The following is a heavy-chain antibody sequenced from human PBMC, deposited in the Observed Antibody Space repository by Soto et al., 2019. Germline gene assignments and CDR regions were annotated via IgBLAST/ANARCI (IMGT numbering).Heavy chain of an antibody. V-gene: IGHV4-39*01. CDR3: ATPTYYYDSSGPLPFDY. D-gene: IGHD3-22*01. CDR2: FYYSGST. J-gene: IGHJ4*02. CDR1: GGSISSSSYY. Sequence: QLQLQESGPGLVKPSETLSLTCTVSGGSISSSSYYWGWIRQPPGKGLEGIGRFYYSGSTYYNPSLKSRVTISVDTSKNQFSLKLSSVTAADTAVYYCATPTYYYDSSGPLPFDYWGQGTLVTVSS.